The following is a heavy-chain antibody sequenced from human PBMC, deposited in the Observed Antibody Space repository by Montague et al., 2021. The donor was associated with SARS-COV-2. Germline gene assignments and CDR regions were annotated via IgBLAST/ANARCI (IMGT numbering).Heavy chain of an antibody. CDR3: ARLYGSSFDY. CDR1: GGSFSSISSH. D-gene: IGHD4-17*01. Sequence: SETLSLTCTVSGGSFSSISSHWVWIRQPPGQGLDYIGSFYYAGGTQYNPSLKSRVTISVDTSNDQFSLTMNSVTAADTAVYFCARLYGSSFDYWGQGTLVTVSS. CDR2: FYYAGGT. J-gene: IGHJ4*02. V-gene: IGHV4-39*01.